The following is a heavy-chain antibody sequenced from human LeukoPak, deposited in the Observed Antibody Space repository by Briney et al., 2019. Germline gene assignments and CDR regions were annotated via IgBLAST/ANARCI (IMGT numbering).Heavy chain of an antibody. CDR2: ISNTGLTT. Sequence: PGGSLRLSCAASGFTFDNFAMNWVRQAPGKGLEWVSAISNTGLTTYYADSLKGRFTISRENSKSTLYLQMNSPRAEDTAVYYCAETISGWGYDYFDSWGRGTLVTVSS. J-gene: IGHJ4*02. V-gene: IGHV3-23*01. D-gene: IGHD6-19*01. CDR1: GFTFDNFA. CDR3: AETISGWGYDYFDS.